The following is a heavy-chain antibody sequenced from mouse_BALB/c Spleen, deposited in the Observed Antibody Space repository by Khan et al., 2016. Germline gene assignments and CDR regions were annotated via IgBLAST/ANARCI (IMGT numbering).Heavy chain of an antibody. V-gene: IGHV2-9*02. CDR3: ARDDQCFDAWFAS. Sequence: QVQLKESGPGLVAPSQSLSITCTVPGFSLTNSGVHWVRQPLRKGLDWLGVIWAGGSTDYNTALISRLSITTDTTQNQVFVKMNSLQTDDTAMYWCARDDQCFDAWFASWGQGTLVTVSA. J-gene: IGHJ3*01. CDR2: IWAGGST. D-gene: IGHD6-1*01. CDR1: GFSLTNSG.